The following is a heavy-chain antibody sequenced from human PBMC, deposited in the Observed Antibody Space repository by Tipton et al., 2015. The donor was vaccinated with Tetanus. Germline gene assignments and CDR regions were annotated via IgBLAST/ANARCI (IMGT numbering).Heavy chain of an antibody. CDR1: GGSFSGYY. J-gene: IGHJ4*02. CDR3: ASSDIVVAPGAVAAAY. D-gene: IGHD2-2*01. Sequence: TLSLTCAVYGGSFSGYYWSWIRQPPGKGLEWIGEINHSGSTNYNPSLKSRVTISVDTSKNQFSLKLSSVTAADTAVYYCASSDIVVAPGAVAAAYWGQGTLVTVSS. V-gene: IGHV4-34*01. CDR2: INHSGST.